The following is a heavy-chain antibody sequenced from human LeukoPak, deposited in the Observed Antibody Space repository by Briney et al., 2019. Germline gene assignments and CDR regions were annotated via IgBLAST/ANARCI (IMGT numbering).Heavy chain of an antibody. V-gene: IGHV1-18*01. D-gene: IGHD3-10*01. CDR1: GYTFTSYG. CDR2: ISAYNGNT. J-gene: IGHJ5*02. Sequence: EASVKVSFKASGYTFTSYGISWVRQAPGQGLEWMGWISAYNGNTNYAQKLQGRVTMTTDTSTSTAYMELRSLRSDDTAVYYCAREKGSRYYYGSGSHNWFDPWGQGTLVTVSS. CDR3: AREKGSRYYYGSGSHNWFDP.